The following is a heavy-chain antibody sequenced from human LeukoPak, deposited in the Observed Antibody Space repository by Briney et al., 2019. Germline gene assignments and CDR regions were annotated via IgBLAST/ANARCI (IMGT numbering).Heavy chain of an antibody. CDR1: GGSISSYY. CDR3: AREEVVDGYKFLDY. CDR2: IYDSGST. V-gene: IGHV4-59*01. D-gene: IGHD5-24*01. J-gene: IGHJ4*02. Sequence: SXXLSLTCTVSGGSISSYYWSWIRQPPGKGLEWIGYIYDSGSTNYNPSLKSRVTISVETSKNQFSLKLSSVTAADTAVYYCAREEVVDGYKFLDYWGQGTLVTVSS.